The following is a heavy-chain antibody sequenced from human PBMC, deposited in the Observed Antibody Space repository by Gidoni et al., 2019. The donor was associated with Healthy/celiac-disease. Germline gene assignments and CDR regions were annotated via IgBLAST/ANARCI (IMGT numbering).Heavy chain of an antibody. V-gene: IGHV3-11*01. D-gene: IGHD5-18*01. CDR3: ARDFRGYSYGDFDY. CDR1: GVPVSDYY. Sequence: QVQLVEAGGGWVKPGGSLRLACAASGVPVSDYYSSWIRQAPGKGLGWVSYIRSSGSTIYYEDSVKGRFTISRDNAKNSLYRQMNSLRAEDTAVYYCARDFRGYSYGDFDYWGQGTLVTVSS. CDR2: IRSSGSTI. J-gene: IGHJ4*02.